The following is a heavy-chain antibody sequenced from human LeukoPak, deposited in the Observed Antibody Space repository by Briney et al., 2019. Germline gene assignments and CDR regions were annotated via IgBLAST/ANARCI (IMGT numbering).Heavy chain of an antibody. D-gene: IGHD3-22*01. CDR1: GFTVSSNY. CDR2: IYSGGST. J-gene: IGHJ4*02. V-gene: IGHV3-53*01. Sequence: PGGSLRLSCAASGFTVSSNYMSWVRQAPGKGLEWVSVIYSGGSTYYADSVKGRFTISRDNSKNTLYLQMNSLRAEDTAVYYCASVYYDSSGYYDYWSQGTLVTVSS. CDR3: ASVYYDSSGYYDY.